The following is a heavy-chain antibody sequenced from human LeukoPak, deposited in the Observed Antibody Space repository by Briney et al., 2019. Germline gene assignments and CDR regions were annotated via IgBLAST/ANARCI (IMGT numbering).Heavy chain of an antibody. J-gene: IGHJ6*03. CDR2: IYYSGST. CDR1: GGSISSSSYY. Sequence: SETLSLTCTVSGGSISSSSYYWGWIRQPPGKGLEWIGSIYYSGSTYYNPSLKSRVTISVDTSKNQFSLKLSSVTAADTAVYYCARHSSGWYYYYYYMDVWGKGTTVTVS. V-gene: IGHV4-39*01. D-gene: IGHD6-19*01. CDR3: ARHSSGWYYYYYYMDV.